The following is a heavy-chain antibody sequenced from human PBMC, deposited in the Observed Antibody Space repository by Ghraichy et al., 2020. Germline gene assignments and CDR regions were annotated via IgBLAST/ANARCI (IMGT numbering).Heavy chain of an antibody. J-gene: IGHJ4*02. CDR1: GFTFSSYS. CDR2: ISSSSSTI. D-gene: IGHD6-13*01. V-gene: IGHV3-48*02. CDR3: ARDTGDSSSWYRDYFDY. Sequence: GGSLRLSCAASGFTFSSYSMNWVRQAPGKGLEWVSYISSSSSTIYYADSVKGRFTISRDNAKNSLYLQMNSLRDEDTAVYYCARDTGDSSSWYRDYFDYWGQGTLVTVSS.